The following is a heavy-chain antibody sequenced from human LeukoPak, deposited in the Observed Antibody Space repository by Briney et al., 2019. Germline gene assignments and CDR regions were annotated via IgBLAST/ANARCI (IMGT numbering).Heavy chain of an antibody. Sequence: GGSLRLSCAASGFTSNGYGMYWVRQAPGKGPEWLAFIRPDGQNKYYADSVKGRFMISRDNSKQTVDLHMSSLRHEDTAKYYCAKEGEGSWDMDVWGTGTTVTVSS. V-gene: IGHV3-30*02. J-gene: IGHJ6*03. D-gene: IGHD2-15*01. CDR1: GFTSNGYG. CDR3: AKEGEGSWDMDV. CDR2: IRPDGQNK.